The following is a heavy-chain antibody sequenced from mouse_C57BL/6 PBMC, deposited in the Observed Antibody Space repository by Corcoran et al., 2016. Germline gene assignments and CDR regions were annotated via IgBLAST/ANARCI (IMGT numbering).Heavy chain of an antibody. Sequence: EVQLQQSGPELVKPGASVKISCKASGYTFTDYYMNWVKQSHGKSLEWIGDINPNNGGTSYNQKFKGKATLTVDKSSSTAYMELRSLTSEDSAVYYCARGDPVNFDYWGQGTTLTVSS. CDR3: ARGDPVNFDY. CDR2: INPNNGGT. V-gene: IGHV1-26*01. J-gene: IGHJ2*01. D-gene: IGHD2-12*01. CDR1: GYTFTDYY.